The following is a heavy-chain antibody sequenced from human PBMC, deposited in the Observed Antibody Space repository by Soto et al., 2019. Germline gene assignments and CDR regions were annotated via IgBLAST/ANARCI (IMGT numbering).Heavy chain of an antibody. CDR2: INPNSGGT. D-gene: IGHD3-16*01. J-gene: IGHJ4*02. V-gene: IGHV1-2*02. CDR1: GYSFTGYY. Sequence: GASVKVSCKASGYSFTGYYMHWVRQAPGQGLEWMGWINPNSGGTNYAQKFQGRVTMTRDTSTSTAYMELSRLRSDDTAVYYCARVLGYDYVWGSYSLDYWGQGTLVTVSS. CDR3: ARVLGYDYVWGSYSLDY.